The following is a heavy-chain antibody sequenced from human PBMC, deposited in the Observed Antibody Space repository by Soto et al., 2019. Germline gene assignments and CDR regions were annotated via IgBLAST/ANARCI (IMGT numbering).Heavy chain of an antibody. CDR3: TRGHNWFDP. CDR2: INAGNGNT. J-gene: IGHJ5*02. CDR1: GYTFTSYA. Sequence: ASVKVSCKASGYTFTSYAMHWVRQAPGQRLEWMGWINAGNGNTKYSQKFQGRITMTRDTSISTAYMELSSLRSEDTAVYYCTRGHNWFDPWGKGTLVTVSS. V-gene: IGHV1-3*01.